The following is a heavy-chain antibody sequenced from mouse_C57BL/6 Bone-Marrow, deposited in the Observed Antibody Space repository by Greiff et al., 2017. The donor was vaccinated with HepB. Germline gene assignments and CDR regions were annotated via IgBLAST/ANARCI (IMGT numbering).Heavy chain of an antibody. V-gene: IGHV10-3*01. J-gene: IGHJ1*03. CDR2: IRSKSSNYAT. D-gene: IGHD1-1*01. CDR1: GFTFNTYA. CDR3: VRAGVITTVVANWYFDV. Sequence: EVKLVESGGGLVQPKGSLKLSCAASGFTFNTYAMHWVRQAPGKGLEWVARIRSKSSNYATYYADSVKDRFTISRDDSQSMLYLQMNNLKTEDTAMYYCVRAGVITTVVANWYFDVWGTGTTVTVSS.